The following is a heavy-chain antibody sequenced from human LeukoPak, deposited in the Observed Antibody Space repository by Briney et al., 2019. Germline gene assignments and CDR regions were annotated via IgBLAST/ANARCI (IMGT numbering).Heavy chain of an antibody. CDR2: ISAYNGNT. V-gene: IGHV1-18*01. D-gene: IGHD6-13*01. CDR3: ARAGGGSSWYLVDY. CDR1: GYTFTSYG. J-gene: IGHJ4*02. Sequence: GASVKVSCKAAGYTFTSYGTSWVRQAPGQGLGGMGWISAYNGNTNYAQKLQGRVTMTTDTSTSTAYMELRSLRSDDTAVYYCARAGGGSSWYLVDYWGQGTLVTVSS.